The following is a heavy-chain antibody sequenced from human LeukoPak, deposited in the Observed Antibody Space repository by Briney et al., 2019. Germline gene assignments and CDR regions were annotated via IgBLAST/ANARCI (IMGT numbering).Heavy chain of an antibody. CDR3: AKASWVSSDDAVW. Sequence: GPLRLSCAASGFTFSSYAMSWARQAPARGLEWVASLRGNGETFYADSVKGRCTLFRDVSTNTVYLQLNNLSVEDTAVYYCAKASWVSSDDAVWWGQGTLVTVSS. CDR2: LRGNGET. V-gene: IGHV3-23*01. J-gene: IGHJ4*02. CDR1: GFTFSSYA. D-gene: IGHD3-3*01.